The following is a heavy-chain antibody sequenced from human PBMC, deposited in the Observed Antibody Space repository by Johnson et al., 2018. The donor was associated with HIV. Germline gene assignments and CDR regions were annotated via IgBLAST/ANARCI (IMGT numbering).Heavy chain of an antibody. D-gene: IGHD6-19*01. V-gene: IGHV3-66*02. Sequence: VQLVESGGGVVQPGRSLRLSCAASGFTFSSYWMSWVRQAPGKGLEWVSVIYSGGGTNYADSVKGRFTISRDNSKNTLYLQMNSLRAEDTAVYYCAREGEWLVPSLDIWGQGTMVTVSS. CDR3: AREGEWLVPSLDI. CDR2: IYSGGGT. CDR1: GFTFSSYW. J-gene: IGHJ3*02.